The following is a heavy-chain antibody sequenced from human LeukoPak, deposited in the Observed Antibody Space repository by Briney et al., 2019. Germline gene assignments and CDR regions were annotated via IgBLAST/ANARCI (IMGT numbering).Heavy chain of an antibody. J-gene: IGHJ1*01. V-gene: IGHV4-59*08. CDR1: GGSISSYY. D-gene: IGHD3-10*01. CDR3: ARHYYGSGSYWFQH. CDR2: IYYSGST. Sequence: SETLSLTCTVSGGSISSYYWSWIRQPPGKGLEWIGYIYYSGSTNYNPSLKSRVTISLDTSKNQFSLKLSSVTAADTAVYYCARHYYGSGSYWFQHWGQGTLVTVSS.